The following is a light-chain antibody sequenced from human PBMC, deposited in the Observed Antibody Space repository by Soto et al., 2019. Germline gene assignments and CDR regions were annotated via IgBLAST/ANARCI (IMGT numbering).Light chain of an antibody. V-gene: IGLV2-14*01. J-gene: IGLJ1*01. CDR3: SSYTRSSTPYV. CDR1: SSDVGGYNY. Sequence: QSALTQPASVSGSPGQSITISCTGTSSDVGGYNYVSWYQQHPGKAPKLMIYDVSNRPSGVSNRFSGSKSGNTASLTISGLQAEDEADYYCSSYTRSSTPYVSGTGTKLTVL. CDR2: DVS.